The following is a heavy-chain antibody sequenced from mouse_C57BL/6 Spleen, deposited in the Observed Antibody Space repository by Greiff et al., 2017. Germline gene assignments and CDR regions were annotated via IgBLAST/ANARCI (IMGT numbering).Heavy chain of an antibody. J-gene: IGHJ4*01. CDR3: ARQTTVLAKAMDY. CDR2: INPSSGYT. CDR1: GYTFTSYW. V-gene: IGHV1-7*01. Sequence: QVQLQQSGAELAKPGASVKLSCKASGYTFTSYWMHWVKQRPGQGLEWIGYINPSSGYTKYNQKFKDKATLTADKTSSTAYMQLSSLTYEDSAVYYCARQTTVLAKAMDYWGQGTSVTVSS. D-gene: IGHD1-1*01.